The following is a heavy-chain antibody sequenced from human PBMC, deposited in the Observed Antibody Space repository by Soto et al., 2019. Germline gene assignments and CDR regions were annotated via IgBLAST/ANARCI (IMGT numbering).Heavy chain of an antibody. J-gene: IGHJ4*02. D-gene: IGHD6-6*01. CDR2: ISYDGNDK. V-gene: IGHV3-30-3*01. CDR3: ARDAEYSSFFDY. Sequence: QVHLVESGGGVVLPARSLRLSCVASGFIFNSYGFHWVRQAPGRGLEWVAAISYDGNDKNYADSVKGRFTISRDNSNNTLFLQMDSLKPEDTALYYCARDAEYSSFFDYWGQGSLVTVSS. CDR1: GFIFNSYG.